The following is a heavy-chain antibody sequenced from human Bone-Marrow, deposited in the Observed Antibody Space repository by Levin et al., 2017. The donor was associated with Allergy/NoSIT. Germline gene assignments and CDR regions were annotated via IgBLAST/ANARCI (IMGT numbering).Heavy chain of an antibody. CDR3: ARDGRYCSGGSCYLYYYYGMDV. CDR1: GFTFSSYW. Sequence: GGSLRLSCAASGFTFSSYWMSWVRQAPGKGLEWVANIKQDGSEKYYVDSVKGRFTISRDNAKNSLYLQMNSLRAEDTAVYYCARDGRYCSGGSCYLYYYYGMDVWGQGTTVTVSS. V-gene: IGHV3-7*01. J-gene: IGHJ6*02. CDR2: IKQDGSEK. D-gene: IGHD2-15*01.